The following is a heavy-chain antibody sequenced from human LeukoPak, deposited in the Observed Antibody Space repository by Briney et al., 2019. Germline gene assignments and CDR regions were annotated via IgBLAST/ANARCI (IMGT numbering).Heavy chain of an antibody. CDR1: GFTFDDYA. D-gene: IGHD3-3*01. Sequence: GGSLRLSCAASGFTFDDYAMHWVRQAPGKGLEWVSGISWNSGSIGYADSVKGRSTISRDNAKNSLYLQMNSLRAEDTALYYCAKDMNHDFWSGRDYYGMDVWGQGTTVTVSS. V-gene: IGHV3-9*01. J-gene: IGHJ6*02. CDR2: ISWNSGSI. CDR3: AKDMNHDFWSGRDYYGMDV.